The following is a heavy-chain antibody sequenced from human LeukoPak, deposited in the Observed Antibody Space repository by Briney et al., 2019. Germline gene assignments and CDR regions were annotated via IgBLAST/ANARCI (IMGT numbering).Heavy chain of an antibody. CDR2: IYYSGST. D-gene: IGHD4-17*01. Sequence: SETLSLTCTVSGDSISSYYWSWIRQPPGKGLEWIGYIYYSGSTNYNPSLKSRVSISVDTSKNQFSLKLSSVTAADTAVYYCARVGPTYGMDVWGQGTTVTVSS. V-gene: IGHV4-59*01. CDR3: ARVGPTYGMDV. CDR1: GDSISSYY. J-gene: IGHJ6*02.